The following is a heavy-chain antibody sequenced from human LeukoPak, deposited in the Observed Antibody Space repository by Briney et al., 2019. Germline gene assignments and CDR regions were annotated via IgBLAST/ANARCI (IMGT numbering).Heavy chain of an antibody. CDR2: IIPILGIA. CDR3: ASGGGFDY. Sequence: ASVKVSCKASGGTFSSYTISWVRQAPGQGLEWMGRIIPILGIANYAQKFHGRVTITADKSTSTAYMERSSLRSEDTAVYYCASGGGFDYWGQGTLVTVSS. D-gene: IGHD3-16*01. V-gene: IGHV1-69*02. J-gene: IGHJ4*02. CDR1: GGTFSSYT.